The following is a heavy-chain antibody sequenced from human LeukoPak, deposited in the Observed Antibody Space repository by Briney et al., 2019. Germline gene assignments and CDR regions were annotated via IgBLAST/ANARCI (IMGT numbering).Heavy chain of an antibody. CDR2: IHPSGGST. CDR1: GYTFTSYY. V-gene: IGHV1-46*01. J-gene: IGHJ4*02. D-gene: IGHD3-22*01. CDR3: ARDYYDSSGYYYGGY. Sequence: GASVKVSCKASGYTFTSYYMHWVRQAPGQGLEWMGIIHPSGGSTSYAQKFQGRVTMTRDTSTSTVYMELSSLRSEDTAVYYCARDYYDSSGYYYGGYWGQGTLVTVSS.